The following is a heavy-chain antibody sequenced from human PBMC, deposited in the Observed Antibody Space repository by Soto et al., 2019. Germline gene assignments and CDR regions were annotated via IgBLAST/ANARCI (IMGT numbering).Heavy chain of an antibody. CDR3: ARDHPTYYDFWSGYYKDYYGMDV. V-gene: IGHV4-31*03. Sequence: SETLSLTCTVSGGSISSGGYYWSWIRQHPGKGLEWIGYIYYSGSTYYNPSLKSRVTISVDTSKNQFSLKLSSVTAADTAVYYCARDHPTYYDFWSGYYKDYYGMDVWGQGTTVTVSS. CDR2: IYYSGST. D-gene: IGHD3-3*01. CDR1: GGSISSGGYY. J-gene: IGHJ6*02.